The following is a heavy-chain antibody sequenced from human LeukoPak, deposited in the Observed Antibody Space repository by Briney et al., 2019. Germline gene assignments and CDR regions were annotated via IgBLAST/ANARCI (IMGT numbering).Heavy chain of an antibody. CDR3: ARHSISGSGWTPGDY. CDR1: GGSIGTYS. J-gene: IGHJ4*02. Sequence: PSETLSLTCTVSGGSIGTYSWNWIRQPPGKGLEWIGYIYYSGTTNYNPSLKGRVTISVDTSKNQFSLKLSSVTAADTAVYYCARHSISGSGWTPGDYWGQGTLVTVSS. D-gene: IGHD6-19*01. CDR2: IYYSGTT. V-gene: IGHV4-59*08.